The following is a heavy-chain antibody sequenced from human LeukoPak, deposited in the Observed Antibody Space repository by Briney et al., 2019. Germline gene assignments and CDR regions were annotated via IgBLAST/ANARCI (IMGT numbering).Heavy chain of an antibody. CDR1: GFTFGDYA. CDR3: TRNGGSGSYNWFDP. CDR2: IRSKAYGGTT. V-gene: IGHV3-49*04. Sequence: GGSLRLSCTASGFTFGDYAMSWVRQGPGKGLEWVGFIRSKAYGGTTEYAASVKGRFTISRDDSKSIAYLQMNSLKTEDTAVYYCTRNGGSGSYNWFDPWGQGTLVTVSS. J-gene: IGHJ5*02. D-gene: IGHD3-10*01.